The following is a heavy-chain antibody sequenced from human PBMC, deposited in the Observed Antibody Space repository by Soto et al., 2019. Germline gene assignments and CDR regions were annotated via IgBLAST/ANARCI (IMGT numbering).Heavy chain of an antibody. D-gene: IGHD1-1*01. CDR1: GFTFSSYS. J-gene: IGHJ6*02. CDR2: ISSSSSTI. Sequence: EVQLVESGGGLVQPGGSLRLSCAASGFTFSSYSMNWVRQAPGKGLEWVSYISSSSSTIYYADSVKGRFTISRDNAKNSLYLQMNSLRDEDTAVYYCATRTGTTLYYYYGMDVWGQGTTVTVSS. CDR3: ATRTGTTLYYYYGMDV. V-gene: IGHV3-48*02.